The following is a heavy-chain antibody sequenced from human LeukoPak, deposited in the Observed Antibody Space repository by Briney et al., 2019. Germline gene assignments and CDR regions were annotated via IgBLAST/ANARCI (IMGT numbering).Heavy chain of an antibody. V-gene: IGHV1-69*04. CDR2: IIPILGIA. D-gene: IGHD3-10*02. CDR1: EATFTSSA. J-gene: IGHJ4*02. CDR3: ASAWYYYVSLGGCDY. Sequence: SVKVSCKASEATFTSSAVSLVRQAPGQGLEWMGRIIPILGIANYAQKFQGRVTITADKSTSTAYMELSSLRSEDTAVYYCASAWYYYVSLGGCDYWGQGTLVTVSS.